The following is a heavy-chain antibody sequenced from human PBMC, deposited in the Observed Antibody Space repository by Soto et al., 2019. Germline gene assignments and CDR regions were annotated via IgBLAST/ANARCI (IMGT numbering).Heavy chain of an antibody. CDR3: ARASRRCSGGSCYSLDY. CDR1: GFTFSSYS. D-gene: IGHD2-15*01. Sequence: GGSLRLSCAASGFTFSSYSMNWVRQAPGKGLEWVSYISSSSSTIYYADSVKGRFTISRDNAKNSLYLQMNSLRAEDTAVYYCARASRRCSGGSCYSLDYWGQGTLVTVSS. CDR2: ISSSSSTI. J-gene: IGHJ4*02. V-gene: IGHV3-48*01.